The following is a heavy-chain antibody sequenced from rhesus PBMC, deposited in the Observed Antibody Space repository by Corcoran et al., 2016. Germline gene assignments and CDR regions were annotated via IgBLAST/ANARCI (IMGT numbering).Heavy chain of an antibody. J-gene: IGHJ1*01. CDR2: ISGSGGST. D-gene: IGHD6S26*01. V-gene: IGHV4-173*01. CDR3: ARDSSGWSYEYFEF. Sequence: QLQLQESGPGLVKPSETLSLTCAVSGGSISSNYWSWIRQPPGKGMEWIGRISGSGGSTDYNPSLKSRVTISTDTSKNHVSLKLRSGTAADTAVYYCARDSSGWSYEYFEFWGQGALVTVSS. CDR1: GGSISSNY.